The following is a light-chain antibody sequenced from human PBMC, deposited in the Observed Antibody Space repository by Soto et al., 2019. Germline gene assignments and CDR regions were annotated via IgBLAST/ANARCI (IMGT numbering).Light chain of an antibody. CDR3: ATWDGSLHGEV. J-gene: IGLJ2*01. CDR2: DNN. V-gene: IGLV1-51*01. CDR1: SSKIGNNY. Sequence: QSVLTHSPSVSAAPGHKVTISCSGSSSKIGNNYVSWYQQLPGTAPKLLIYDNNKRPSGIPDRFSGSKSGTAGTLDSTGHQTGDEAHYYCATWDGSLHGEVFGGGTKLTVL.